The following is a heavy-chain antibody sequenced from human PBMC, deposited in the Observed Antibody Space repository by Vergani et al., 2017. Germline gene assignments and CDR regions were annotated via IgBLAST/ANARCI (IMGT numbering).Heavy chain of an antibody. CDR2: IIPIFGTA. D-gene: IGHD6-13*01. CDR1: GGTFSSYA. J-gene: IGHJ6*02. Sequence: QVQLVQSGAEVKKPGSSVKVSCKASGGTFSSYAISWVRQAPGQGLEWMGGIIPIFGTANYAQKFQGRVTITADESTSTAYMELSSLRSEDTAVYYCATDIAAAGTPPDDYYYYGMDVWGQGTTVTVSS. V-gene: IGHV1-69*01. CDR3: ATDIAAAGTPPDDYYYYGMDV.